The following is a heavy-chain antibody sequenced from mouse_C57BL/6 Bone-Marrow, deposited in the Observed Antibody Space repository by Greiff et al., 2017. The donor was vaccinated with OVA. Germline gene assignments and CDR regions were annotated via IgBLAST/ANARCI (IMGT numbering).Heavy chain of an antibody. D-gene: IGHD1-1*01. CDR1: GFTFTNYY. CDR2: IRNKPNGSTT. Sequence: EVKLVESGGGLVQPGASLSLSCAASGFTFTNYYMSWVRQPPGKALEWLAFIRNKPNGSTTEYSASVKGRFTISRDNSQSILYLQMNALRARDSATYYCAKYKGRVAVDYFDYWGQGTALTVSS. CDR3: AKYKGRVAVDYFDY. V-gene: IGHV7-3*01. J-gene: IGHJ2*01.